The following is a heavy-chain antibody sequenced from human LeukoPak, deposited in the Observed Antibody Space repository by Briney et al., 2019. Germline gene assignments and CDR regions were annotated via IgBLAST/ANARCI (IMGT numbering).Heavy chain of an antibody. CDR2: IWYDGSNK. CDR1: GFTFSSYG. V-gene: IGHV3-33*06. J-gene: IGHJ4*02. Sequence: GGPLRLSCAASGFTFSSYGMHWVRQAPGKGLEWVAVIWYDGSNKYYADSVKGRFTISRDNSKNTLYLQMNSLRAEDTAVYYCAKERVLWFGELSFDYWGQGTLVTVSS. CDR3: AKERVLWFGELSFDY. D-gene: IGHD3-10*01.